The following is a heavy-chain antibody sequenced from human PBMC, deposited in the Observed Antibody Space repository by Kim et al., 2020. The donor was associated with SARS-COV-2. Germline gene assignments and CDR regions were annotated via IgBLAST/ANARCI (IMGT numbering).Heavy chain of an antibody. J-gene: IGHJ3*02. Sequence: KFQGRVTITRDRSASTAYMELSSLRSEDTAVYYCARESTGYSYGADAFDIWGQGTMVTVSS. D-gene: IGHD5-18*01. CDR3: ARESTGYSYGADAFDI. V-gene: IGHV1-3*01.